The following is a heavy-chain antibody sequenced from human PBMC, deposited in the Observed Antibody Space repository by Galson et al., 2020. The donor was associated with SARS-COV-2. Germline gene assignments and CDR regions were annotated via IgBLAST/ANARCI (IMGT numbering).Heavy chain of an antibody. D-gene: IGHD6-19*01. CDR3: ARGRHSTGWYPHDY. CDR1: GYTFTSYG. J-gene: IGHJ4*02. V-gene: IGHV1-18*01. Sequence: ASVKVSCKASGYTFTSYGISWVRQAPGQGLEWVGWISTYNGNTDYAQRLQGRVTMTTDTSTSTAYMELRSLTSDDTAVYYCARGRHSTGWYPHDYWGQGTLVTVSS. CDR2: ISTYNGNT.